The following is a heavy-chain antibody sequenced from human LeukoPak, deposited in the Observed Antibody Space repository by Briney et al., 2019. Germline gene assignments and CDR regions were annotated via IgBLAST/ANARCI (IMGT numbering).Heavy chain of an antibody. V-gene: IGHV3-23*01. CDR2: ISGSGGGT. CDR3: AKTTTGYSSGRYPGWPVDY. CDR1: GFTFSSYA. Sequence: GGSLRLSCAAPGFTFSSYAVSWVRQAPGKGLEWVSAISGSGGGTYYADSVKGRFTISRDNSKNTLYLQMNSLSTEDTAVYYCAKTTTGYSSGRYPGWPVDYWGQGTLVTVSS. J-gene: IGHJ4*02. D-gene: IGHD6-19*01.